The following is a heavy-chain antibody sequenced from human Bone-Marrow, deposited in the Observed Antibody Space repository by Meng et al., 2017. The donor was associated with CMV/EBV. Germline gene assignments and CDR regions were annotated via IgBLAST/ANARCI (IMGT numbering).Heavy chain of an antibody. D-gene: IGHD1-7*01. CDR3: ARDLGWNYVLYYYGMDV. CDR1: GFTFSSYD. V-gene: IGHV3-20*04. CDR2: INWNGGST. J-gene: IGHJ6*02. Sequence: GESLKISCAASGFTFSSYDMHWVRQAPGKGLEWVSGINWNGGSTGYADSVKGRFTISRDNTKNSLYLQMNSLRAEDTALYYCARDLGWNYVLYYYGMDVWGQGTTVTVSS.